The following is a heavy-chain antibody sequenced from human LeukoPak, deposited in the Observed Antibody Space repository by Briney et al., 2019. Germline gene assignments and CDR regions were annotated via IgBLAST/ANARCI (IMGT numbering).Heavy chain of an antibody. CDR3: ATYRQVLLPFES. J-gene: IGHJ4*02. CDR1: GFTFSNAW. Sequence: GGSLRLSCAASGFTFSNAWMSWVRQPPGKGLEWVSSIFPSGGEIHYADSVRGRFTISRDNSKSTLSLQMNSLRAEDTAIYYCATYRQVLLPFESWGQGTLVTVSS. V-gene: IGHV3-23*01. D-gene: IGHD2-8*02. CDR2: IFPSGGEI.